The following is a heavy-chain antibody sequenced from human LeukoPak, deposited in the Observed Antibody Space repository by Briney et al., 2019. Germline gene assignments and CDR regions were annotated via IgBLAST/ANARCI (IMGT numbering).Heavy chain of an antibody. Sequence: TSETLSLTCTVSGGSMSPYHWSWIRQPPGKGLEWTGYIYYSGSTNYNPSLKSRVTISVDTSKNQFSLKLSSVTAADTAMYYCARAVSGRFDYWGQGTLVTVSS. CDR2: IYYSGST. V-gene: IGHV4-59*08. CDR3: ARAVSGRFDY. D-gene: IGHD6-19*01. CDR1: GGSMSPYH. J-gene: IGHJ4*02.